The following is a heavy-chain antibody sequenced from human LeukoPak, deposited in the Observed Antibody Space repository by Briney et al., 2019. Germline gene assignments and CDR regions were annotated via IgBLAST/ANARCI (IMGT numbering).Heavy chain of an antibody. D-gene: IGHD3-10*01. CDR1: GGTFSSYA. J-gene: IGHJ6*03. CDR2: IIPIFGTA. V-gene: IGHV1-69*06. CDR3: ARGGIWFGELSQTYYYYYMDV. Sequence: SVKVSCKASGGTFSSYAISWVRQAPGQGLEWMGGIIPIFGTANYAQKFQGRVTITADKSTSTAYMELRSLRSDDTAVYYCARGGIWFGELSQTYYYYYMDVWGKGTTVTISS.